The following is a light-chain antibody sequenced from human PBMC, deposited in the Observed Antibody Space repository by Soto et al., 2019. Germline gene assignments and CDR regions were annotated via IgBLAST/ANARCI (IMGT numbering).Light chain of an antibody. J-gene: IGKJ4*01. Sequence: EIVMTQSPASLSVSPGERATLYCRAAQNVGRDLAWYPQKPGQAPRILLYGASTSATGIPSRFTARGSGTESTLTISRLQSEDSAVYHCQQYSHWPLTCGGGNKVESK. CDR2: GAS. V-gene: IGKV3D-15*01. CDR3: QQYSHWPLT. CDR1: QNVGRD.